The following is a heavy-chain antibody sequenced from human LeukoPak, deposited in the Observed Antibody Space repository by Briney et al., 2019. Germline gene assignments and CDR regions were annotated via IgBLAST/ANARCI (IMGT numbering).Heavy chain of an antibody. Sequence: SETLSLTCSVSGGSISSSTYCWGWIRQPPGRGLEWIGSIFYSGSTLYNPSLKSRVTISVDTSKNQFSLKLSSVTAADTAVYYCARLAWSTYYGGGDYWGQGALVTVSS. CDR1: GGSISSSTYC. V-gene: IGHV4-39*01. CDR3: ARLAWSTYYGGGDY. CDR2: IFYSGST. J-gene: IGHJ4*02. D-gene: IGHD3-3*01.